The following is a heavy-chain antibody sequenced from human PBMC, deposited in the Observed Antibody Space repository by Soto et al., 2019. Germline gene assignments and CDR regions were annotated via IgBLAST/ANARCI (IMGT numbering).Heavy chain of an antibody. CDR2: INPNSGGT. Sequence: ASVKVSFKASGYTFTGYYMHWLRQAPGQGLEWMGWINPNSGGTNYAQKFQGRVTMTRDTSISTAYMELSRLRSDDTAVYYCARVSGSSWQFDYWGQGTLVTVSS. V-gene: IGHV1-2*02. J-gene: IGHJ4*02. CDR3: ARVSGSSWQFDY. D-gene: IGHD6-13*01. CDR1: GYTFTGYY.